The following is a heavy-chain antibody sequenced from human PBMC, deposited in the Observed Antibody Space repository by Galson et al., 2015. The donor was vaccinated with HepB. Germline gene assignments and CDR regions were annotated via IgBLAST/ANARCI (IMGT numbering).Heavy chain of an antibody. V-gene: IGHV3-74*01. CDR1: GFTFSNAW. Sequence: SLRLSCAASGFTFSNAWMNWVRQAPGKGLVWVSRINSDGSSTSYADSVKGRFTISRDNAKNTLYLQMNSLRAEDTAVYYCARAYGSGRRGLWAFDIWGQGTMVTVSS. CDR2: INSDGSST. D-gene: IGHD3-10*01. CDR3: ARAYGSGRRGLWAFDI. J-gene: IGHJ3*02.